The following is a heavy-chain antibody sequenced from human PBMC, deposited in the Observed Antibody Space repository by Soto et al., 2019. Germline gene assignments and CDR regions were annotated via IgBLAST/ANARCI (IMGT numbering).Heavy chain of an antibody. D-gene: IGHD6-19*01. Sequence: GGSLRLSCAASGFTFSSYAMNWVRQTQEKGLEWVSSISSTSSYTHYSDSVKGRLTISRDNANNSLFLQMNSLRAEDTATYYCARDLALAGNYWGQGVLVTVSA. J-gene: IGHJ4*02. CDR3: ARDLALAGNY. CDR2: ISSTSSYT. V-gene: IGHV3-21*01. CDR1: GFTFSSYA.